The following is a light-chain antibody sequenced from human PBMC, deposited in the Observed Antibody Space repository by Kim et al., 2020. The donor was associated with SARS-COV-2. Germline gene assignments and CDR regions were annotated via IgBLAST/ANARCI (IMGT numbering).Light chain of an antibody. V-gene: IGLV4-60*03. CDR1: RGNSTYR. CDR3: QTWDSYVV. CDR2: LQDSGSY. J-gene: IGLJ2*01. Sequence: GSSVTLTFTLSRGNSTYRIEGHQQQPGKAPRYLMSLQDSGSYDKGSGVSDPFSGSSSGADRYLTISNLQSEDEAEYYCQTWDSYVVFGGGTQLTVL.